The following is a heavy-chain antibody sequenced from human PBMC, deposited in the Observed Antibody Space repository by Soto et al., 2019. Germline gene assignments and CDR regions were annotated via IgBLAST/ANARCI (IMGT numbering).Heavy chain of an antibody. J-gene: IGHJ6*02. CDR1: GGSISSYY. V-gene: IGHV4-4*07. Sequence: QVQLQESGPGLVKPSETLSLTCTVSGGSISSYYWSWIRQPAGKGLEWIGRIYTSGSTNYNPSLKSRVTMSVDTSKNQFSLKLSSVTAADTAVYYCARDNGNYVTTVTYYYYGMDVWGQGTTVTVSS. D-gene: IGHD4-17*01. CDR3: ARDNGNYVTTVTYYYYGMDV. CDR2: IYTSGST.